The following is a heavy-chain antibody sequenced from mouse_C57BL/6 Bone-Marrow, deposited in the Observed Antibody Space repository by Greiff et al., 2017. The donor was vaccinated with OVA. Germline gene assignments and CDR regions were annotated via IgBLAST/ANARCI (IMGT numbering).Heavy chain of an antibody. J-gene: IGHJ2*01. V-gene: IGHV14-4*01. Sequence: VQLQQSGAELVRPGASVKLSCTASGFNIKDDYMHWVKQRPEQGLEWIGWIDPENGDTEYASKFQGKATLTVATPSNTAYLQLSSLTSKDTAIYYCTTSGITTPHCYDYWGQGTTLTVAS. D-gene: IGHD1-1*01. CDR3: TTSGITTPHCYDY. CDR2: IDPENGDT. CDR1: GFNIKDDY.